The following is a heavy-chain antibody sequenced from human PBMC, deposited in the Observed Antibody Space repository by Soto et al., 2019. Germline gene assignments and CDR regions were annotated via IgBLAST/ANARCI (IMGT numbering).Heavy chain of an antibody. Sequence: QVQLQESGPGLVKPSGTLSLTCAVSGGSISSSNWWSWVRQPPGKGLEWLGEIYHSGSTNYNPSLKSRVTISVDKSKHQVSLKLSSVTASDTAVYYCARGSYCSGGRCYSTQDYWGQGTLVTVSS. CDR3: ARGSYCSGGRCYSTQDY. CDR1: GGSISSSNW. J-gene: IGHJ4*02. V-gene: IGHV4-4*02. CDR2: IYHSGST. D-gene: IGHD2-15*01.